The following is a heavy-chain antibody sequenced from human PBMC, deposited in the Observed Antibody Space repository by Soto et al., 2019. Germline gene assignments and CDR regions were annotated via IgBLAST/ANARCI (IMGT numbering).Heavy chain of an antibody. CDR1: GFTFCSYY. CDR3: AKGGEAECDY. J-gene: IGHJ4*02. D-gene: IGHD3-16*01. V-gene: IGHV3-7*01. CDR2: INEGGSEK. Sequence: GGSLRFSCAASGFTFCSYYMSWVRQAQGKGLEWVANINEGGSEKYYVDSVKGRFTVSRDHAKNSLYLQMNSLRAEDTAVYYCAKGGEAECDYWGRGTMVTVSS.